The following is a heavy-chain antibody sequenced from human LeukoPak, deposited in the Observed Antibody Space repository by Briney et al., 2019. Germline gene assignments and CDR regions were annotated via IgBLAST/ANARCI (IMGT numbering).Heavy chain of an antibody. D-gene: IGHD3-10*01. J-gene: IGHJ4*02. CDR3: AKDPMLRGATYDQ. CDR1: GFTFSSYA. Sequence: GGSLRLSCAASGFTFSSYAMTWVPQAPGKGLEWVSAIGGGGKNTYYADSVKGRFTISRDNSKNTLYLQMGSLRVEDTAVYYCAKDPMLRGATYDQWGLGTLVTVSS. CDR2: IGGGGKNT. V-gene: IGHV3-23*01.